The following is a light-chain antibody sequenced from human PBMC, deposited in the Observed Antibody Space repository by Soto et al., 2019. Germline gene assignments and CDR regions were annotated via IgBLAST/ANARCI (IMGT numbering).Light chain of an antibody. V-gene: IGKV3-15*01. J-gene: IGKJ4*01. Sequence: EVVMTQSPATLSVSPGERATLSCRASQSVSSNLAWYQQKPGQAPRLLIYDASTRATGIPARFSGSVSGTEFTLTISSLQSEDFAVYYCQRYNNWPPLTFDGGTKVEIK. CDR2: DAS. CDR3: QRYNNWPPLT. CDR1: QSVSSN.